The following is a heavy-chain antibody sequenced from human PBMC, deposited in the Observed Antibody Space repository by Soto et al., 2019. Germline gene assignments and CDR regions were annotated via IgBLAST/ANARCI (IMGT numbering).Heavy chain of an antibody. Sequence: SETLSLTCTVSGGSIDSSSHYWGWIRQSPGKGLELIGRIYYRGDTYPQPSLKSRVTISVDTPNNQFSLRLSLVTAADSAVYYCARVAATLGTVWIDXWGQAPRSPSP. D-gene: IGHD5-18*01. CDR3: ARVAATLGTVWIDX. V-gene: IGHV4-39*01. J-gene: IGHJ6*02. CDR2: IYYRGDT. CDR1: GGSIDSSSHY.